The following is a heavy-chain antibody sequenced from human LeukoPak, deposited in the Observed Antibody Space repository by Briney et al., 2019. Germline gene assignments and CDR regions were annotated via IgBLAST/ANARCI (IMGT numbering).Heavy chain of an antibody. CDR2: INPNGGGT. Sequence: ASVKVSCKASGYTXTGYYMHWVRQAPGQGLEWMGWINPNGGGTNYAQKFQGRVTMTRDTSISTAYMELSRLRSDDTAVYYCARAEGATAWFDPWGQGTLVTVSS. CDR3: ARAEGATAWFDP. V-gene: IGHV1-2*02. D-gene: IGHD1-26*01. J-gene: IGHJ5*02. CDR1: GYTXTGYY.